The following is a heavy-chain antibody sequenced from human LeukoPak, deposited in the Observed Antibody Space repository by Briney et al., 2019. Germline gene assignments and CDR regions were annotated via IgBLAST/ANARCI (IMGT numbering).Heavy chain of an antibody. CDR1: GFTFSDYG. Sequence: GGSLRLSCAASGFTFSDYGMHWVRQAPGKGLEWVTFIKFDGTTYYADSVRGRFTTSKDNSKNTLYLQMASLRPEDTAVYYCAKTSFWDASGRFYHMDVWGEGTTVTISS. D-gene: IGHD2-15*01. CDR2: IKFDGTT. CDR3: AKTSFWDASGRFYHMDV. J-gene: IGHJ6*03. V-gene: IGHV3-30*02.